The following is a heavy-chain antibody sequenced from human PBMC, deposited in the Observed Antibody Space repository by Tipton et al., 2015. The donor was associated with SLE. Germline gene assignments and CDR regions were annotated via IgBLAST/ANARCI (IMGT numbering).Heavy chain of an antibody. CDR2: IRYDGSNK. CDR3: AKEDDFDI. Sequence: SLRLSCAASGFTFSSYAMHWVRQAPGKGLEGVAFIRYDGSNKYYADSVKGRFTISRDNSKNTLYLQMNSLRAEDTAVYYCAKEDDFDIWGQGTMVTVSS. V-gene: IGHV3-30*02. J-gene: IGHJ3*02. CDR1: GFTFSSYA.